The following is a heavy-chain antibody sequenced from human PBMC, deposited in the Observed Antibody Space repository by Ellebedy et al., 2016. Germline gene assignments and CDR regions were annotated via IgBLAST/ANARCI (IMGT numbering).Heavy chain of an antibody. J-gene: IGHJ4*02. CDR1: GFTFSSYS. D-gene: IGHD3-10*01. Sequence: GESLKISXAASGFTFSSYSMNWVRQAPGKGLEWVSYISSSSSTIYYADSVKGRFTISRDNAKNSLYLQMNSLRAEDTAVYYCARDPKRYGSGSYSSFDYWGQGTLVTVSS. CDR3: ARDPKRYGSGSYSSFDY. V-gene: IGHV3-48*01. CDR2: ISSSSSTI.